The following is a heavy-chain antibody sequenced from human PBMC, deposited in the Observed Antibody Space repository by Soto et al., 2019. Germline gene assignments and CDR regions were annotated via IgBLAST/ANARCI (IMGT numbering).Heavy chain of an antibody. CDR1: GGSISSSSYY. V-gene: IGHV4-39*01. J-gene: IGHJ5*02. CDR2: IYYSGST. CDR3: ARVLLWFGEVGWFDP. D-gene: IGHD3-10*01. Sequence: QLQLQESSPGLVKPSETLSLTCTVSGGSISSSSYYWGWIRQPPGKGLEWIGSIYYSGSTYYNPSLKSRVTISVDTSKNQFSLKLSSVTAADTAVYYCARVLLWFGEVGWFDPSGQGTLVTVSS.